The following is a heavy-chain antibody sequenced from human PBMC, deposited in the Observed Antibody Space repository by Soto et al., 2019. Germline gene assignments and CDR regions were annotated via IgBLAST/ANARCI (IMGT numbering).Heavy chain of an antibody. CDR2: IYYSGST. CDR3: ARGGLLGYCSSTSCPDDAFDI. D-gene: IGHD2-2*01. CDR1: GGSIISYY. V-gene: IGHV4-59*01. Sequence: SETLSLTCTVSGGSIISYYWSWIRQPPGKGLEWIGYIYYSGSTNYNPSLKSRVTISVDTSKNQFSLKLSSVTAADTAVYYCARGGLLGYCSSTSCPDDAFDIWGQGTMVTVSS. J-gene: IGHJ3*02.